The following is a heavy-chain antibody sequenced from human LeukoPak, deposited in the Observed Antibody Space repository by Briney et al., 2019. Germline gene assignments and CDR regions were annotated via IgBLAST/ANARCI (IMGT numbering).Heavy chain of an antibody. CDR2: ISGYNGNT. V-gene: IGHV1-18*01. CDR1: GYTFTSYG. Sequence: ASVKVSCKASGYTFTSYGISWVRQAPGQELEGMGWISGYNGNTNYAQRLQGRVSMTTDRSTSTAYMELRSLRSDDTAVYYCARSPTSYDYSDYWGQGTLVTVSS. CDR3: ARSPTSYDYSDY. D-gene: IGHD4-11*01. J-gene: IGHJ4*02.